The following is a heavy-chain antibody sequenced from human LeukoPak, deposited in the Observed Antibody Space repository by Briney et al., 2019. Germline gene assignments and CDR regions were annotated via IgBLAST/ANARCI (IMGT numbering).Heavy chain of an antibody. Sequence: LSESLSLTCAVSGGSISSNNWWSWVRQPPGKGLEWIGEIYHSGSTNYNPSLKSRVTISVDKSKNQFSLKVTSVTAADTAVYYCAEGGTGHLDYWGQGTLVTVSS. CDR3: AEGGTGHLDY. J-gene: IGHJ4*02. CDR2: IYHSGST. D-gene: IGHD1-1*01. V-gene: IGHV4-4*02. CDR1: GGSISSNNW.